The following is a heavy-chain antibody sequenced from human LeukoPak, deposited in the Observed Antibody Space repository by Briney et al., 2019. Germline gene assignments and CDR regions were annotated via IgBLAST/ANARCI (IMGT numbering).Heavy chain of an antibody. D-gene: IGHD3-22*01. Sequence: PGGSLRLSCAASGFTFSSYGMHWVRQAPGKGLEWVAVISYDGSNKYYADSVKGRYTISRDNSKNTLYLQMNSLRAEDTAVYYCAKAISYCDSSGYYPIEGYFDYWGQGTLVTVSS. CDR2: ISYDGSNK. CDR1: GFTFSSYG. J-gene: IGHJ4*02. V-gene: IGHV3-30*18. CDR3: AKAISYCDSSGYYPIEGYFDY.